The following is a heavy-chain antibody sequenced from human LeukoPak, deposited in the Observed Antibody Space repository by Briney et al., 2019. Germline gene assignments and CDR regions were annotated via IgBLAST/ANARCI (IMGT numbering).Heavy chain of an antibody. CDR1: GFTFSSCS. CDR3: ARGPDYGGNSWYYYGMDV. J-gene: IGHJ6*02. D-gene: IGHD4-23*01. Sequence: PGGSLRLSCAASGFTFSSCSMNWVRQAPGKGLEWVSSISSSSSYIYYADSVKGRFTISRDNAKNSLYLQMNSLRAEDTAVYYCARGPDYGGNSWYYYGMDVWGQGTTVTVSS. CDR2: ISSSSSYI. V-gene: IGHV3-21*01.